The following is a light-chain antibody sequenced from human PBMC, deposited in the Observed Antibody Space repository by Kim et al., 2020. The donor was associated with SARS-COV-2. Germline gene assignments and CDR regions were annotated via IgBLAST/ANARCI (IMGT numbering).Light chain of an antibody. J-gene: IGLJ3*02. V-gene: IGLV2-14*03. CDR3: SSYTSSSPGLV. CDR2: DVS. CDR1: SSDVGGYNY. Sequence: QSITISCTGTSSDVGGYNYVSWYQQHPGKAPKLMIYDVSNRPSGVSNRFSGSKSGNTASLTISGLQAEDEADYYCSSYTSSSPGLVFGGGTKLTVL.